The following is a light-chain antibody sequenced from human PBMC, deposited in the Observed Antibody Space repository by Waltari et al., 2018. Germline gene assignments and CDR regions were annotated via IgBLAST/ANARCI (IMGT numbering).Light chain of an antibody. J-gene: IGLJ1*01. CDR2: EVS. CDR3: NSYTTGKTQV. CDR1: NSDVGAHNH. Sequence: QSALTQPASVSGSPGQSITISSTGTNSDVGAHNHVSWYHQHPCKTPKLVIYEVSYRPSGVSNRFSGSKSGNTASLTISGLQAEDEADYYCNSYTTGKTQVFGTGTQVTVL. V-gene: IGLV2-14*01.